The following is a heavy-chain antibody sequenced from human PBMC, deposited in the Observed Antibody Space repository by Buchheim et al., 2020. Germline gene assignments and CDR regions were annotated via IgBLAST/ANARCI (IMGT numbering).Heavy chain of an antibody. Sequence: QVQLVESGGGVVQPGRSLRLSCAASGFTFSSYGMHWVRQAPGKGLEWVAVIWYDGSNEYYADSVKGRFTISRDNSKNTLYLQMNSLRAEDTAVYYCAREQRWLQLGIFDYWGQGTL. CDR2: IWYDGSNE. V-gene: IGHV3-33*01. J-gene: IGHJ4*02. D-gene: IGHD5-24*01. CDR3: AREQRWLQLGIFDY. CDR1: GFTFSSYG.